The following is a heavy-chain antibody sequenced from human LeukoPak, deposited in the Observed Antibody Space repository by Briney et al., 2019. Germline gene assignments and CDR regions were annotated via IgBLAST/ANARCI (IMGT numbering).Heavy chain of an antibody. J-gene: IGHJ6*03. CDR3: ARRGIAAAGRVRVAYYYYMDV. V-gene: IGHV4-34*01. D-gene: IGHD6-13*01. CDR2: INHSGST. CDR1: GGSFSGYY. Sequence: SETLSLTCAVYGGSFSGYYWSWIRQPPGKGLEWIGEINHSGSTNYNPSLKSRVTISVDTSKNQFSLKLSSVTAADTAVYYCARRGIAAAGRVRVAYYYYMDVWGKGTTVTVSS.